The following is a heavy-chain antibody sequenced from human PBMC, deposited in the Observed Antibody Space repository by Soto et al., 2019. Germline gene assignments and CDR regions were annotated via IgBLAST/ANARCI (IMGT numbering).Heavy chain of an antibody. V-gene: IGHV4-39*01. Sequence: QLQLQESGPGLVKPSETLSLTCTVSGGSISNSSYYWGWIRQPPGKGVEWIGSIYYSGSTYYNPSLKSRVTISVDTSKNQFSLKLSSVTAADTAVYYCARRPPVAGTHGWGQGTLVTVSS. CDR3: ARRPPVAGTHG. CDR2: IYYSGST. CDR1: GGSISNSSYY. J-gene: IGHJ4*02. D-gene: IGHD6-19*01.